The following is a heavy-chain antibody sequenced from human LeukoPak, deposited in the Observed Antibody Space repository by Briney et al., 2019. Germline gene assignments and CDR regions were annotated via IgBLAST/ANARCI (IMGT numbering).Heavy chain of an antibody. V-gene: IGHV3-13*01. CDR3: ARSPSYSSSWYALDS. J-gene: IGHJ4*02. CDR1: GFTFSGYD. Sequence: GGSLRLSCEASGFTFSGYDMHWVRQATGKGQEWVSAIRGRFTISRENAKNSLDLQMNSLRAGDTAVYYCARSPSYSSSWYALDSWGQGTLVTVSS. D-gene: IGHD6-13*01. CDR2: I.